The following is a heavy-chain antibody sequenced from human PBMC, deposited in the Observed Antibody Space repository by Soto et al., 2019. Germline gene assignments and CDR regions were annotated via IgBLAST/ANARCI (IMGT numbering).Heavy chain of an antibody. CDR2: ISNSGSEI. CDR1: GFTFSSYG. D-gene: IGHD6-25*01. V-gene: IGHV3-23*01. Sequence: EVELLESGGDLVHPGGSLRLSCAASGFTFSSYGMSWVRQAPGKGLEWVSSISNSGSEIFYAASVKGRFTISRDSSKNKLYLEMSSLRPEATAVYYCVRRGYNWQFSNYWGQGTLVTDSS. CDR3: VRRGYNWQFSNY. J-gene: IGHJ4*02.